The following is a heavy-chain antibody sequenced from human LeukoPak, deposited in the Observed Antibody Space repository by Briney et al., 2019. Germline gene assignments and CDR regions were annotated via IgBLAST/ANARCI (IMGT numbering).Heavy chain of an antibody. CDR2: INHSGST. CDR1: GGSFSGYY. D-gene: IGHD2-15*01. Sequence: SETLSLTCAVYGGSFSGYYWSWIRQPPGKGLEWIGEINHSGSTNYNPSLKSRVTISVDTSKNQFSLKLSSVTAADTAVYYCARGDFNVAAFRRVYFDHWGQGTLVTVSS. J-gene: IGHJ4*02. V-gene: IGHV4-34*01. CDR3: ARGDFNVAAFRRVYFDH.